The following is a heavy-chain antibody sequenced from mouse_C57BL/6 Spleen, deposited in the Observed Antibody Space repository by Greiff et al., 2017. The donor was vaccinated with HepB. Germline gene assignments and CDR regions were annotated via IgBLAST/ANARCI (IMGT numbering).Heavy chain of an antibody. Sequence: VKLQESGAELVRPGASVTLSCKASGYTFTDYEMHWVKQTPVHGLEWIGAIDPETGGTAYNQKFKGKAILTADKSSSTAYMELRSLTSEDSAVYYCTRGGSSHYFDYWGQGTTLTVSS. D-gene: IGHD1-1*01. CDR2: IDPETGGT. J-gene: IGHJ2*01. CDR1: GYTFTDYE. V-gene: IGHV1-15*01. CDR3: TRGGSSHYFDY.